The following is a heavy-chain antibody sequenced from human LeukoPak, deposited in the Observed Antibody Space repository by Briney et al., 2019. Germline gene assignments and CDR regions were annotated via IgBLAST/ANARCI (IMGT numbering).Heavy chain of an antibody. Sequence: GGSLRLSCAASGFTFSSYAMSWVRQAPGKGLEWVSAISGSGGSTYYADSVKVRFTISRDNSKNTLYLQMNSLRAEDTAVYYCAKDSEPTYDFWSGYPTWDYWGQGTLVTVSS. D-gene: IGHD3-3*01. CDR2: ISGSGGST. CDR1: GFTFSSYA. J-gene: IGHJ4*02. V-gene: IGHV3-23*01. CDR3: AKDSEPTYDFWSGYPTWDY.